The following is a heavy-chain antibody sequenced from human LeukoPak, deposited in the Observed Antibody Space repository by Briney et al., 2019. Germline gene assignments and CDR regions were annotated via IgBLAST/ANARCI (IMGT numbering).Heavy chain of an antibody. D-gene: IGHD6-13*01. J-gene: IGHJ4*02. CDR2: IYSGGST. CDR3: ARDMVPGQQLALHDY. CDR1: GFTVSSNY. Sequence: GGSLRLSCAASGFTVSSNYMSWVRQAPGKGLEWVSVIYSGGSTYYADSVKGRFTISRDNSKNTLYLQMNSLRDEDTAVYYCARDMVPGQQLALHDYWGQGTLVTVSS. V-gene: IGHV3-66*01.